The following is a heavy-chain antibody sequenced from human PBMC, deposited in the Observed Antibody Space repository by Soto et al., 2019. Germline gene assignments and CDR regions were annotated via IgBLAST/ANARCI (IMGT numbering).Heavy chain of an antibody. CDR2: IIPIFGTA. J-gene: IGHJ6*02. Sequence: SVKVSCKASGGTFSSYAISCVRQAPGQGLEWTGGIIPIFGTANYAQKFQGRVTITADKSTSTAYMELSSLRSEDTAVYYCARQVQSTIFGVAYYYYYGMDVWGQGTTVTVSS. V-gene: IGHV1-69*06. CDR3: ARQVQSTIFGVAYYYYYGMDV. CDR1: GGTFSSYA. D-gene: IGHD3-3*01.